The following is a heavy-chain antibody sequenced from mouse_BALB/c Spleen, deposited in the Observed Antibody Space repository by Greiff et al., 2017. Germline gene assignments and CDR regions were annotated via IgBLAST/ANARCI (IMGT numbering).Heavy chain of an antibody. CDR1: GYTFTSYY. J-gene: IGHJ4*01. CDR3: TRDGGYDSYAMDY. D-gene: IGHD2-2*01. Sequence: VKLQESGAELVKPGASVKLSCKASGYTFTSYYMYWVKQRPGQGLEWIGEINPSNGGTNFNEKFKSKATLTVDKSSSTAYMQLSSLTSEDSAVYYCTRDGGYDSYAMDYWGQGTSVTVSS. CDR2: INPSNGGT. V-gene: IGHV1S81*02.